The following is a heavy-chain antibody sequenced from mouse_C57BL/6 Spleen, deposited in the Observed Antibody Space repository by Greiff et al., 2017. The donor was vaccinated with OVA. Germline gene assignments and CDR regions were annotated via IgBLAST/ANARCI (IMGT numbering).Heavy chain of an antibody. D-gene: IGHD2-4*01. V-gene: IGHV1-7*01. Sequence: VQRVESGAELAKPGASVKLSCKASGYTFTSYWMHWVKQRPGQGLEWIGYINPSSGYTKYNQKFKDKATLTADKSSSTAYMQLSSLTYEDSAVYYCARCDYDRPWFAYWGQGTLVTVSA. CDR3: ARCDYDRPWFAY. CDR1: GYTFTSYW. J-gene: IGHJ3*01. CDR2: INPSSGYT.